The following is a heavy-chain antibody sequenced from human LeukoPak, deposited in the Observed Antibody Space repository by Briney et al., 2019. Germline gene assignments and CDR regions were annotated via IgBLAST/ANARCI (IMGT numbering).Heavy chain of an antibody. V-gene: IGHV3-23*01. CDR1: GFTFTSYS. Sequence: GGSLRLSCAASGFTFTSYSMNWVRQAPGKGLEWVSTISGGGGSTYYADSVKGRFTISRDNSKNTLYLQMNSLRAEDTAVYYCAKEEGFRDFWSGYPLYYYYGMDVWGQGTTVTVSS. CDR3: AKEEGFRDFWSGYPLYYYYGMDV. D-gene: IGHD3-3*01. J-gene: IGHJ6*02. CDR2: ISGGGGST.